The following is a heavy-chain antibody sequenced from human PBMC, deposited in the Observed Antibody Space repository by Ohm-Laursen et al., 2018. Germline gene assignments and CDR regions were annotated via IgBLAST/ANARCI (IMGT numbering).Heavy chain of an antibody. CDR1: GGSISSYY. Sequence: SETLSLTCTVSGGSISSYYWSWIRQPPGKGLEWIGYIYYSGSTNYNPSLKSRVTISVDTSKNQFSLKLSSVTAADTAVYYCARVECSGGSCYMGYYGMDVWGQGTTVTVSS. CDR2: IYYSGST. J-gene: IGHJ6*02. V-gene: IGHV4-59*01. CDR3: ARVECSGGSCYMGYYGMDV. D-gene: IGHD2-15*01.